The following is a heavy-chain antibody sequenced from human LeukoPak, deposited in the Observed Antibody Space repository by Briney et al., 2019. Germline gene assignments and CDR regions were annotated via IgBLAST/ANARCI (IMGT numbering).Heavy chain of an antibody. J-gene: IGHJ4*02. V-gene: IGHV3-49*04. D-gene: IGHD3-22*01. CDR2: IRSKAYGGTT. CDR1: GFTLGDYA. Sequence: GGSLRLSCTASGFTLGDYAMSLVRQAPGKGLEWVGFIRSKAYGGTTEYAASVKGRFTISRDDSKSIAYLQMNSLKTEDTAVYYCTRGSDSSGYYYNYWGQGTLVTVSS. CDR3: TRGSDSSGYYYNY.